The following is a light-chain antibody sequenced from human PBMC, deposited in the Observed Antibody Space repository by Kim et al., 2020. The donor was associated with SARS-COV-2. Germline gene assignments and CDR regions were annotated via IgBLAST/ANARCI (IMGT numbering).Light chain of an antibody. CDR3: QKYYSYPYR. J-gene: IGKJ2*03. CDR1: QGISIY. V-gene: IGKV1-8*01. CDR2: AES. Sequence: APKEAGATTTGRESQGISIYLAWYQQKPGKPPKVLFYAESILQSGVPSRSSGSGSGTDFTLTISCLQSEDFATYYCQKYYSYPYRFGQGTKLE.